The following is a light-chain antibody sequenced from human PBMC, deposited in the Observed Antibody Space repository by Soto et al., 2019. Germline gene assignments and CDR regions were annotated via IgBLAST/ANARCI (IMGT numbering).Light chain of an antibody. V-gene: IGKV3D-20*02. J-gene: IGKJ5*01. Sequence: ELVLPQSPGTLSLSPGARATLPGRASQSVSSSYLVWHQQTPGQAPGLLRYGASNRASGIPDRFAGSGSGTNFTLTISSLEPEDFAVYYCQQRSNWPLITFGQGTRLEIK. CDR3: QQRSNWPLIT. CDR1: QSVSSSY. CDR2: GAS.